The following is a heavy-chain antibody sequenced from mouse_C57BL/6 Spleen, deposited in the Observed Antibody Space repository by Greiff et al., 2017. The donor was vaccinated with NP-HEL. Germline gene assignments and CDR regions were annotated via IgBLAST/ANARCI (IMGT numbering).Heavy chain of an antibody. Sequence: EVKLQESGPGLVKPSQSLSLTCSVTGYSITSGYYWNWIRQFPGNKLEWMGYISYDGSNNYNPSLKNRISITRDTSKNQFFLKLNSVTTEDTATYYCARGARDYDLAYWGQGTLVTVSA. CDR3: ARGARDYDLAY. J-gene: IGHJ3*01. CDR1: GYSITSGYY. D-gene: IGHD2-4*01. CDR2: ISYDGSN. V-gene: IGHV3-6*01.